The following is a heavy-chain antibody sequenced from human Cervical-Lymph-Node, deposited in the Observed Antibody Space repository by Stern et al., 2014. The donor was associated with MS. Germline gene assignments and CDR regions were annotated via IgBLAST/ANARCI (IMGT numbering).Heavy chain of an antibody. D-gene: IGHD3-10*01. Sequence: VQLVQSGGGLVKPGGSLRLSCTASGFTFSRYSMHWVRQAPGKGLEWVSSITATSRYLFYADSVKGRFTVSRDNAKNPLFPQMNSLRAEDAAVYYCARARTLGVASYWFSDYWGQGTLVAVSS. J-gene: IGHJ4*02. CDR3: ARARTLGVASYWFSDY. CDR2: ITATSRYL. CDR1: GFTFSRYS. V-gene: IGHV3-21*01.